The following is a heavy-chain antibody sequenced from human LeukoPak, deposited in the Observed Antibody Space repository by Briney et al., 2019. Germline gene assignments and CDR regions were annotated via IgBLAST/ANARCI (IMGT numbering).Heavy chain of an antibody. CDR1: GFTLSNHW. V-gene: IGHV3-7*03. Sequence: GGSLRLSCPASGFTLSNHWMTWVRQVPGRGPEWVANVNRDGSETYYLDSVKGRFTISKDNAKNSLYLQMNSLRAEDTALYHCARNNGMDVWGQGTTVIVSS. CDR3: ARNNGMDV. J-gene: IGHJ6*02. CDR2: VNRDGSET.